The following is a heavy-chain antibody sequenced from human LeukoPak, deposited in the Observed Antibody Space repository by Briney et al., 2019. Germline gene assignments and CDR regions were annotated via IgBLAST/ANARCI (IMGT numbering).Heavy chain of an antibody. Sequence: GEALKISFQGSGFVFTKYWIAWVRQGPEKGLGWMGIIHPGSSNTKYGPSFQGQVAISEDKFQSHAYLHWNNLRAWDPGMYYCARHYGTSGYFGFDLWGQGTMVTV. D-gene: IGHD3-22*01. V-gene: IGHV5-51*01. CDR1: GFVFTKYW. CDR3: ARHYGTSGYFGFDL. CDR2: IHPGSSNT. J-gene: IGHJ3*01.